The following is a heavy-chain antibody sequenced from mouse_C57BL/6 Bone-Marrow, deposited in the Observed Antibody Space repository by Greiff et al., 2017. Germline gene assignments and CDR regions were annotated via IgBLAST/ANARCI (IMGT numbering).Heavy chain of an antibody. Sequence: EVKLMESGGDLVKPGGSLKLSCAASGFTLSSYGMSWVRQTPDKRLEWVATISSGGSYTYYPDSVKGRFTISRDNAKNTLYLQMSSLKSEDTAMYYCARHAFAYWGQGTLVTVSA. CDR2: ISSGGSYT. J-gene: IGHJ3*01. CDR3: ARHAFAY. V-gene: IGHV5-6*01. CDR1: GFTLSSYG.